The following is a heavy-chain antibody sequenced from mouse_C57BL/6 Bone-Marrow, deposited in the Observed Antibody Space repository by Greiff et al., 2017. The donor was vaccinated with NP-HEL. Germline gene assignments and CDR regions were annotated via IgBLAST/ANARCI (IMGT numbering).Heavy chain of an antibody. CDR1: GYTFTSYG. V-gene: IGHV1-81*01. CDR2: IYPRSGTT. D-gene: IGHD1-1*01. J-gene: IGHJ2*01. Sequence: QVQLQQSGAELARPGASVTLSCKASGYTFTSYGIRWVKQRTGQGLEWIGAIYPRSGTTYYTEKIKGKATLTADKSSSTAYMELRSLTSDDTAVYFCAREGYYGSSYWGQGTTLTVSS. CDR3: AREGYYGSSY.